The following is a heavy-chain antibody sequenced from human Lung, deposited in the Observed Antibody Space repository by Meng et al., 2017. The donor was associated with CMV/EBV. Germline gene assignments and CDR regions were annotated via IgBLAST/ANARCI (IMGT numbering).Heavy chain of an antibody. D-gene: IGHD3-3*01. CDR3: ARGQGYDFWSGVYYYYGMDG. Sequence: GGSLRLSCAASGFTVSSNYMSWVRQAPGKGLEWVSVIYSGGSTYYADSVKGRFTISRDNSKNTLYLQMNSLRAEDTAVYYCARGQGYDFWSGVYYYYGMDGWGQGTXVTVSS. CDR1: GFTVSSNY. V-gene: IGHV3-53*01. CDR2: IYSGGST. J-gene: IGHJ6*02.